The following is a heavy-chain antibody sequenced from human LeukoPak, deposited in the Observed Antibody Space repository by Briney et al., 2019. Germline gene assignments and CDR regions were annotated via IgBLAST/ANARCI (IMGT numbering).Heavy chain of an antibody. CDR1: GYSFTDYW. CDR3: AKGYWYFDL. CDR2: IYPSDSDT. Sequence: GESLKISCKGSGYSFTDYWIGWVRQMPGKGLEWMGIIYPSDSDTKYSPSFQGQVTISVDKSISTAYLQWSSLKTSDSAMYYCAKGYWYFDLGARGTLLTVSS. J-gene: IGHJ2*01. V-gene: IGHV5-51*01.